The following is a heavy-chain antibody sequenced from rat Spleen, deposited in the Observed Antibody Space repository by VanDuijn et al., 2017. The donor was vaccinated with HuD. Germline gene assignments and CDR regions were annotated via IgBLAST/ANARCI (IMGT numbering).Heavy chain of an antibody. CDR3: TNLIFCNH. J-gene: IGHJ2*01. CDR1: GFTFNNYW. V-gene: IGHV5-31*01. Sequence: EVQLVESGGGLVHPGRSLKLSCVASGFTFNNYWMSWIRQAPGKGLEWVATISYDGTATYYRDSVTGRFTLSRDNAKSTLYLQMDRLSSEDTATYYCTNLIFCNHWSQGDMVTAYS. CDR2: ISYDGTAT. D-gene: IGHD4-4*01.